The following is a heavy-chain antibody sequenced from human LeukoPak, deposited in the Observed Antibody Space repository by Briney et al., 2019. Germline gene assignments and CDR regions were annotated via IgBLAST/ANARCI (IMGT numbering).Heavy chain of an antibody. D-gene: IGHD3/OR15-3a*01. CDR1: GGSISSYY. J-gene: IGHJ5*02. CDR2: IYYSGST. CDR3: ARHEGLLIKA. Sequence: SETLSLTCTVSGGSISSYYWSWIRQPPGKGLEWIGYIYYSGSTNYNPSLKSRVTISVDTSKNQFSLKLSSVTAAGTAVYYCARHEGLLIKAWGQGTLVTVSS. V-gene: IGHV4-59*08.